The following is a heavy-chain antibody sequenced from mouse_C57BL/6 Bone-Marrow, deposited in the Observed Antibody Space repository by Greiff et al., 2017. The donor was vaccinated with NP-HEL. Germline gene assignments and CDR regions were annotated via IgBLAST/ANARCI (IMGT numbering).Heavy chain of an antibody. J-gene: IGHJ4*01. V-gene: IGHV1-66*01. CDR3: ALLRCHMDY. D-gene: IGHD1-1*01. CDR2: IYPGSGNT. Sequence: QVQLKQSGPELVKPGASVKISCKASGYSFTSYYIHWVKQRPGQGLEWIGWIYPGSGNTKYNEKFKGKATLTADTSSSTAYMQLSSLTSEDSAVYYCALLRCHMDYWGQGTSVTVSS. CDR1: GYSFTSYY.